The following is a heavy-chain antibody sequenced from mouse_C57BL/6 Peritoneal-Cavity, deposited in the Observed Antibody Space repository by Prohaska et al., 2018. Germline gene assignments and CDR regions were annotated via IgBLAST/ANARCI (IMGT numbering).Heavy chain of an antibody. CDR1: GHTFTSYW. J-gene: IGHJ2*01. Sequence: ASGHTFTSYWMHWVKQRPIQGLEWIGNIDPSDSETHYNQKFKDKATLTVDKSSSTAYMQLSSLTSEDSAVYYCARSSGTWYYFDYWGQGTTLTVSS. CDR2: IDPSDSET. V-gene: IGHV1-52*01. CDR3: ARSSGTWYYFDY. D-gene: IGHD4-1*01.